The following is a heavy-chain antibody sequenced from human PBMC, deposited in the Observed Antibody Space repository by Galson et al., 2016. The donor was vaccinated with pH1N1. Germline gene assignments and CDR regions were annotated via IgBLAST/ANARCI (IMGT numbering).Heavy chain of an antibody. CDR2: TRYDESNK. CDR3: AKENFYFGSGSHYGLDV. J-gene: IGHJ6*02. Sequence: AASGFTFKNFGMHWVRQAPGRGLEWVAFTRYDESNKYYGDSVKGRFSISRDNSKNTLYLQMSSLRGDDTAVYYCAKENFYFGSGSHYGLDVWGQGTTVTVSS. D-gene: IGHD3-10*01. V-gene: IGHV3-30*02. CDR1: GFTFKNFG.